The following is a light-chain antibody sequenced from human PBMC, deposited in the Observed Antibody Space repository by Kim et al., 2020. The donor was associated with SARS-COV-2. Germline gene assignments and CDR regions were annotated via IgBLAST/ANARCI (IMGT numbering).Light chain of an antibody. CDR3: ATWDDSLDVWM. Sequence: QSVLTQPPSASGTPGQRVTISCSGSSSNIGSNTVNWYQQFPGTASKLLIDTNDRRPSGVSDRVSCSKSGTSASLAISGLQSEDEADYYCATWDDSLDVWMFGGGTKLTVL. CDR2: TND. J-gene: IGLJ3*02. V-gene: IGLV1-44*01. CDR1: SSNIGSNT.